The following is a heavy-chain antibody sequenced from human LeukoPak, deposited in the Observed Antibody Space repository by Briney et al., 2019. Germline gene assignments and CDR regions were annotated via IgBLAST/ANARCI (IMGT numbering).Heavy chain of an antibody. CDR2: ISSRSSYT. CDR1: GFTFSDYY. J-gene: IGHJ4*02. D-gene: IGHD6-13*01. CDR3: AKNLAAADSPVDY. V-gene: IGHV3-11*03. Sequence: GGSLRLSCAASGFTFSDYYMTWIRQAPGKGLEWVSYISSRSSYTKYADSVEGRFTISRDNALNSLYLQMNSLRAEDTALYYCAKNLAAADSPVDYWGQGTLVTVSS.